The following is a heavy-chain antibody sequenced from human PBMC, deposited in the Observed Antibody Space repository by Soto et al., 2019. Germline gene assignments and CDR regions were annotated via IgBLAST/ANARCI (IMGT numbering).Heavy chain of an antibody. CDR1: GGSISGSY. CDR3: TKYRRTDAEGYSFDY. J-gene: IGHJ4*02. V-gene: IGHV4-59*01. CDR2: IHYSGST. D-gene: IGHD2-15*01. Sequence: QVQLQESGPGLMKPSETLSLTCTVSGGSISGSYWSWIRQTPGKVLEWVGYIHYSGSTNYNPSLKSRVTMSVDSAKNQFSLQLSSVTAADTAVYFCTKYRRTDAEGYSFDYWGQGALVTVSS.